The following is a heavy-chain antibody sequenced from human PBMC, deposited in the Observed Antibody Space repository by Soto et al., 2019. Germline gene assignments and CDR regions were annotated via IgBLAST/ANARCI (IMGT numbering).Heavy chain of an antibody. Sequence: DVHLVESGGGLVQPGGSLRLSCAVSGFPFSTYAMHWVRQAPGKGLEWISYINSDSTTTFHADSVKGRFTVSRDNAKNALFLQMSSLRHEDTPVYYCARDLSHWRQGTLVTVSS. CDR3: ARDLSH. CDR1: GFPFSTYA. J-gene: IGHJ4*02. V-gene: IGHV3-48*02. CDR2: INSDSTTT.